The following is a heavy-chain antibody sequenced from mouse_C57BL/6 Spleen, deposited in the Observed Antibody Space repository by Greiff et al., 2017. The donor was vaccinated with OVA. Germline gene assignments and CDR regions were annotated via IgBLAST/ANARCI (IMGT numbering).Heavy chain of an antibody. CDR3: ARAPASGRAMDY. CDR1: GYTFTSYW. Sequence: QVQLQQPGAELVKPGASVKLSCKASGYTFTSYWMQWVKQRPGQGLEWIGEIDPSDRYTNYNQKFKGKATLTVDTSSSTAYMQLSSLTSEDSAVYYWARAPASGRAMDYWGQGTSVTVSS. V-gene: IGHV1-50*01. CDR2: IDPSDRYT. D-gene: IGHD1-1*01. J-gene: IGHJ4*01.